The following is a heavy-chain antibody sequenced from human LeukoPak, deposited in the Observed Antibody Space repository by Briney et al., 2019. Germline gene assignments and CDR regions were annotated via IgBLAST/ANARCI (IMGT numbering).Heavy chain of an antibody. J-gene: IGHJ6*03. CDR3: ARDAPLKNIVATPPYYYYYMDV. V-gene: IGHV1-46*01. CDR1: GYTFTNYH. CDR2: INPSGGIT. Sequence: AASVKVSCKASGYTFTNYHMHWVRQAPGQGLEWMGIINPSGGITSYAQKFQGRVTMTRDMSTSTVYMELSSLRSEDTAVYYCARDAPLKNIVATPPYYYYYMDVWGKGTTVTVSS. D-gene: IGHD5-12*01.